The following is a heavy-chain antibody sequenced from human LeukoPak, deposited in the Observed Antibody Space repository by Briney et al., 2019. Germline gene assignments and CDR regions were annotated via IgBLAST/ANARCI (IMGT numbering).Heavy chain of an antibody. V-gene: IGHV3-21*01. D-gene: IGHD4-17*01. J-gene: IGHJ4*02. Sequence: GGSLRLSCAASGFTFSSYSMNWVRQAPGKGLEWVSSISSSSSYIYYADSVKGRFTISRDNAKNSLYLQMNSLRAEDTAVYYCASWHKKTTVTTGGNYWGQGTLVTVSS. CDR3: ASWHKKTTVTTGGNY. CDR1: GFTFSSYS. CDR2: ISSSSSYI.